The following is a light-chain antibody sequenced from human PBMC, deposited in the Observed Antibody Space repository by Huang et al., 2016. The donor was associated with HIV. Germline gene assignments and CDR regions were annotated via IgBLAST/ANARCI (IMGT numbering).Light chain of an antibody. Sequence: EIVLTQSPATLSLSPGERATLSCGASQSVSSNFLAWYQQSPGLAPRLLIYDTSTRATGIPGRLSGNGSGTDFTLTITRLDPEDFAVYYCQQYGSSPVTFGQGTKVEIK. CDR1: QSVSSNF. CDR2: DTS. J-gene: IGKJ1*01. V-gene: IGKV3D-20*01. CDR3: QQYGSSPVT.